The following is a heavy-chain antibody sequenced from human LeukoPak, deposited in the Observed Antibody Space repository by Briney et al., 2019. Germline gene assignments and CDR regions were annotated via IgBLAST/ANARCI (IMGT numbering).Heavy chain of an antibody. Sequence: ASVKVSCKASGYTFTGSYIHWLRQAPGQGLEWMGWINPNNGGTHYAQTFQGRVIMTRDTSISTAFLEVTSLTSDDTAVYYCARDAGAHYDYWGQGSLVAVSS. CDR2: INPNNGGT. CDR1: GYTFTGSY. V-gene: IGHV1-2*02. CDR3: ARDAGAHYDY. J-gene: IGHJ4*02.